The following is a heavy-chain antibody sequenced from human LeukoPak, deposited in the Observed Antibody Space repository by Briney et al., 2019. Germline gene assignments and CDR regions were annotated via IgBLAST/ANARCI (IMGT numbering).Heavy chain of an antibody. CDR3: ARDPLGYDSSGYYDY. Sequence: SVKVSCKASGGTFSSYAISWVRQAPGQGLEWMGRIIPIFGTANYAQKFQGRVTITTDESTSTAYMELSSLRSEDTAVYYCARDPLGYDSSGYYDYWGQGTLVTVAS. V-gene: IGHV1-69*05. D-gene: IGHD3-22*01. CDR1: GGTFSSYA. CDR2: IIPIFGTA. J-gene: IGHJ4*02.